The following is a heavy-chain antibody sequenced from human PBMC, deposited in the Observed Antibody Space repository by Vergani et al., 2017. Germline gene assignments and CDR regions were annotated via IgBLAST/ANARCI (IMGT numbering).Heavy chain of an antibody. CDR2: IKSKTDGGTT. Sequence: VQLVESGGGVVQPGRSLRLSCAASGFTFSSYEMNWVRQAPGKGLEWVGRIKSKTDGGTTDYAAPVKGRFTISRDDSKNTLYLQMNSLKTEDTAVYYCTTTADGSYSYYYYYYGMDVWGQGTTVTVSS. D-gene: IGHD1-26*01. CDR1: GFTFSSYE. CDR3: TTTADGSYSYYYYYYGMDV. J-gene: IGHJ6*02. V-gene: IGHV3-15*01.